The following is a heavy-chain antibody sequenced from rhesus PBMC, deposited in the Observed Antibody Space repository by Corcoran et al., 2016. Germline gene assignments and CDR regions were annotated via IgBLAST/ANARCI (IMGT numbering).Heavy chain of an antibody. Sequence: QLQLQESGPGLVKPSETLSVTCAVSGGSISSSYWSWIRQAPGKGLEWIGYIYGSGSSTNYNPSLKSRFTLSVDTSQNQLSLKLSSVTTADTAVYYCARVGGVGKYFEFWGQGALVTVSS. V-gene: IGHV4-169*01. CDR2: IYGSGSST. D-gene: IGHD1-44*02. CDR1: GGSISSSY. J-gene: IGHJ1*01. CDR3: ARVGGVGKYFEF.